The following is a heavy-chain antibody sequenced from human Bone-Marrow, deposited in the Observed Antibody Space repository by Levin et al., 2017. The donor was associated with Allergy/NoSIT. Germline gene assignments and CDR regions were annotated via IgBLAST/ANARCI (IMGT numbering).Heavy chain of an antibody. V-gene: IGHV3-30*03. CDR1: GLSFSDYG. Sequence: GESLKISCSVSGLSFSDYGMHWVRQAPDSGLEWVTLITSDATNKFYADSVKGRFIVSRDNSRNLLYLQLNSPRPEDTAVYYCASRGSFDHWGQGTLVNVSS. CDR3: ASRGSFDH. J-gene: IGHJ4*02. CDR2: ITSDATNK. D-gene: IGHD3-10*01.